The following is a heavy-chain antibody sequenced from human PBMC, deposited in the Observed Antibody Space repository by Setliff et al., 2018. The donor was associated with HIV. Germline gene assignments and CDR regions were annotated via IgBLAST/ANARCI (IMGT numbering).Heavy chain of an antibody. Sequence: GGSLRLSCAASGFTFSDYAMHWFRQAPGKGLEWVAFRRYDGNNKYYADSVKGRFTISRDDSKNSLYLQMNSLRAEDTAVYYCVRDGGSTSWNFLYYYGMDVWGQGTTVTVSS. J-gene: IGHJ6*02. CDR2: RRYDGNNK. CDR3: VRDGGSTSWNFLYYYGMDV. CDR1: GFTFSDYA. D-gene: IGHD2-2*01. V-gene: IGHV3-30*02.